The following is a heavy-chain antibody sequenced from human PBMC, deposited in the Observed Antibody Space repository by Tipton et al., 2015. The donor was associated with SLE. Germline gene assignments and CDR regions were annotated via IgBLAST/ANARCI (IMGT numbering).Heavy chain of an antibody. CDR1: GGSFSDYY. CDR3: ARGGAVYYYYYMDV. CDR2: INHSGST. D-gene: IGHD3-10*01. J-gene: IGHJ6*03. V-gene: IGHV4-34*01. Sequence: AGLVKPSETLSLTCAVYGGSFSDYYWSWIRQPPGKGLEWIGEINHSGSTNYNPSLKSRVTISVDTSKNQFSLKLSSVTAADTAVYYCARGGAVYYYYYMDVWGKGTTVTVSS.